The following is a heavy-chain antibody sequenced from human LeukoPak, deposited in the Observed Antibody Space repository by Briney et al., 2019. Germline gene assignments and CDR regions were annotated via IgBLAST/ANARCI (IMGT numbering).Heavy chain of an antibody. CDR1: GFTFSSYW. D-gene: IGHD3-16*01. CDR2: IKSDGSTT. Sequence: PGGSLRLSCAASGFTFSSYWMHWVRQAPGKGLVWVSRIKSDGSTTTYADSVKGRFTISRDNAKNTLYLQMNSLRAEDTAVYYCARDALGEAFDIWGQGTMVTVSS. V-gene: IGHV3-74*01. J-gene: IGHJ3*02. CDR3: ARDALGEAFDI.